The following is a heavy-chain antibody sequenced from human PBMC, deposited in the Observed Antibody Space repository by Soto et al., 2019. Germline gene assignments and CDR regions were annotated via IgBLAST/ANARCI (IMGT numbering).Heavy chain of an antibody. D-gene: IGHD5-12*01. CDR1: GDSVSSNSAA. V-gene: IGHV6-1*01. CDR2: TYYRFKWYN. Sequence: PSQTLSLTCAISGDSVSSNSAAWNWIRQSPSRGLEWLGRTYYRFKWYNDYAVSVKSRITINPDTSKNQFSLQLNSVTPEDTAVYYCARASRDGYNWGINFDYWGQGTLVTVSS. CDR3: ARASRDGYNWGINFDY. J-gene: IGHJ4*02.